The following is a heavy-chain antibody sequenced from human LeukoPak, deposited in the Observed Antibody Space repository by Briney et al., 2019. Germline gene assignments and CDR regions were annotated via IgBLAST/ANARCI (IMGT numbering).Heavy chain of an antibody. D-gene: IGHD3-22*01. CDR2: ISGSGGST. CDR1: GFTFSSYA. J-gene: IGHJ4*02. V-gene: IGHV3-23*01. CDR3: AKDLITMIVVGIFDY. Sequence: GGSLRLSCAASGFTFSSYAMSWVRQAPGKGLECVSAISGSGGSTYYADSVKGRFTISRDNSKNTLYLQMNSLRAEDTAVYYCAKDLITMIVVGIFDYWGQGTLVTVSS.